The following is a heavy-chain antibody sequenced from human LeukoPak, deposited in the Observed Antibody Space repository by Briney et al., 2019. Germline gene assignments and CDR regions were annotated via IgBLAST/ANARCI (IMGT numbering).Heavy chain of an antibody. CDR2: INAGNGNT. CDR1: GYTFTSYA. D-gene: IGHD2-2*01. Sequence: ASVKVSCKASGYTFTSYAMHWVRQAPGQRLGWMGWINAGNGNTKYSQKFQGRVTITRDTSASTAYMELSSLRSEDTAVYYCARVDCSSTSCYRWGFWFDPWGQGTLVTVSS. V-gene: IGHV1-3*01. J-gene: IGHJ5*02. CDR3: ARVDCSSTSCYRWGFWFDP.